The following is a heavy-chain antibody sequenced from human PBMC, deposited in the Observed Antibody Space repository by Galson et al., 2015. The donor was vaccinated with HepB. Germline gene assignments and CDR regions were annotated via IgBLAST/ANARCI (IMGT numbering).Heavy chain of an antibody. V-gene: IGHV2-5*01. D-gene: IGHD1-26*01. CDR2: VYFNGDR. CDR1: GFSLSTNGVG. J-gene: IGHJ6*02. CDR3: GHRERSYDYHGLDV. Sequence: PALVKPTQTLTLTCTFSGFSLSTNGVGVAWIRQSPGKALEWLGGVYFNGDRRYNPSLKSRITLTEDTSKNQVVLTMTNVDPADTATYYCGHRERSYDYHGLDVWGQGTTVTVSS.